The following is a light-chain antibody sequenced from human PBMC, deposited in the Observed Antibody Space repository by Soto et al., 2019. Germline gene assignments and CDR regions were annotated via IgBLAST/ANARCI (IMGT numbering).Light chain of an antibody. CDR2: TAS. V-gene: IGKV3-20*01. CDR3: HQHAYSPLT. CDR1: QSVGNNF. J-gene: IGKJ5*01. Sequence: EIVLTQSPGTLSLSPGERATLSCRASQSVGNNFLAWYQQKPGQAPRLLIHTASRRATGIPDRFTGSGSGTDFSLTISRLEPEDFAVYYCHQHAYSPLTFGQGTRLEIK.